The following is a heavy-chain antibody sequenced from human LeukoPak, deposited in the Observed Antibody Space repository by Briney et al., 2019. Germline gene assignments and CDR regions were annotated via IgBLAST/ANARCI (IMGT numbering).Heavy chain of an antibody. V-gene: IGHV6-1*01. J-gene: IGHJ4*02. CDR2: TYYRSKWYN. D-gene: IGHD3-16*01. CDR1: GDSFSSNSAA. Sequence: SQTLSLTCAISGDSFSSNSAAWNWIRQSPSRGLEWLGRTYYRSKWYNDYAVSVKSRITINPATSKNQFSLQLNSVTPEDTAVYYCARATRFGLAWGSYGYWGQGTLVTVSS. CDR3: ARATRFGLAWGSYGY.